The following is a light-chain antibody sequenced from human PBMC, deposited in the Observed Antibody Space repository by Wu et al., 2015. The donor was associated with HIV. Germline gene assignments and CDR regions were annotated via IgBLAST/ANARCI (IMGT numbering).Light chain of an antibody. Sequence: EIVMTQSPATLSVSPGERATLSCRASQSVSNNLAWYQQKPGQAPRLLIYGASTRATGIPARFSGSGSGTEFTLTINSLQSEDFAVYYCQQYNNWATFGQGTKVDIK. V-gene: IGKV3-15*01. J-gene: IGKJ1*01. CDR1: QSVSNN. CDR2: GAS. CDR3: QQYNNWAT.